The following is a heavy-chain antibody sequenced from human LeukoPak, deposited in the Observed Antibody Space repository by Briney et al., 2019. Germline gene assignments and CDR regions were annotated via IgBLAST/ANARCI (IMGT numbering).Heavy chain of an antibody. J-gene: IGHJ4*02. V-gene: IGHV3-21*01. CDR3: VRDHQLRDPGC. CDR1: GFTFDKYF. CDR2: ISGTSTYI. D-gene: IGHD5-24*01. Sequence: GGSLRLSCAASGFTFDKYFIHWVRQAPGKGLNWVSSISGTSTYIDYADSVKGRFTISRDNAKNSLYLQMNSLRVEDTAVYYCVRDHQLRDPGCWGQGTLVTVSS.